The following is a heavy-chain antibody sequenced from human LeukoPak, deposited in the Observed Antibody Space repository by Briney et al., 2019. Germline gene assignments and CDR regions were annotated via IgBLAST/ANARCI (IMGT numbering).Heavy chain of an antibody. V-gene: IGHV3-23*01. D-gene: IGHD2-8*01. J-gene: IGHJ4*02. CDR3: ARGPTNGQAFDY. CDR1: GFTFSSYV. CDR2: ISGSGSST. Sequence: GGSLRLSCAASGFTFSSYVMTWVRQAPGKGLEWVSAISGSGSSTYYADSVKGRFTISGDDARNSLYLQMDSLRAEDPAVYYCARGPTNGQAFDYWGQGTLVSVSS.